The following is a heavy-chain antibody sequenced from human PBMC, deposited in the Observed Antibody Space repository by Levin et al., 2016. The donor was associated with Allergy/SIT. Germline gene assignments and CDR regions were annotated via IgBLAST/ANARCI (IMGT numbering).Heavy chain of an antibody. CDR2: ISSGSSTLI. V-gene: IGHV3-21*01. CDR3: ARTVPVAVSGYYYGMDV. CDR1: GFSFSTHS. D-gene: IGHD6-19*01. Sequence: GESLKISCAASGFSFSTHSVNWVRQAPGKGLEWLSSISSGSSTLIYYANSVKGRFTVSRDNAKNSLFLQMNSLRAEDTAVYYCARTVPVAVSGYYYGMDVWGQGTTVTVSS. J-gene: IGHJ6*02.